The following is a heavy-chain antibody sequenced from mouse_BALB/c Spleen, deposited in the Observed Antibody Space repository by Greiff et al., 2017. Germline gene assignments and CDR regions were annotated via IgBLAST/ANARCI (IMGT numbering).Heavy chain of an antibody. V-gene: IGHV2-6-7*01. CDR1: GFSLTGYG. D-gene: IGHD2-4*01. CDR3: ARDSRSTMITTKAMDY. J-gene: IGHJ4*01. Sequence: VQLQESGPGLVAPSQSLSITCTVSGFSLTGYGVNWVRQPPGKGLEWLGMIWGDGSTDYNSALKSRLSISKDNSKSQVFLKMNSLQTDDTARYYCARDSRSTMITTKAMDYWGQGTSVTVSS. CDR2: IWGDGST.